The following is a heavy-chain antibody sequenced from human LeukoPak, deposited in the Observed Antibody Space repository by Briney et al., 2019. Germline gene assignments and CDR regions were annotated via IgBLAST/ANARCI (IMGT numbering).Heavy chain of an antibody. CDR3: AKDRWGYGGSGAFDI. J-gene: IGHJ3*02. Sequence: GGSLRLSCAASGFSFSSYAMSWVRQAPGKGLEWVSAISGSGGSTYYADSVKGRLTISRDNSKNTLYLQMNSLRAEDTAVYYCAKDRWGYGGSGAFDIWGQGTMVTVSS. D-gene: IGHD1-26*01. CDR2: ISGSGGST. V-gene: IGHV3-23*01. CDR1: GFSFSSYA.